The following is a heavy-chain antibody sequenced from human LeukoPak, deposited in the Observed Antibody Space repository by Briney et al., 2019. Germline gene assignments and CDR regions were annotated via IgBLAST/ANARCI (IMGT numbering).Heavy chain of an antibody. CDR1: GYTFTSYD. CDR2: MNPNSGNT. Sequence: ASVKVSCKASGYTFTSYDINWVRQATGQGLEWMGWMNPNSGNTGYAQKFQGRVTMTEDTSTDTAYMELSGLRSEDTAVYYCAAFMITFGVVHAFDIWGQGTMVTVSS. D-gene: IGHD3-16*01. CDR3: AAFMITFGVVHAFDI. J-gene: IGHJ3*02. V-gene: IGHV1-8*01.